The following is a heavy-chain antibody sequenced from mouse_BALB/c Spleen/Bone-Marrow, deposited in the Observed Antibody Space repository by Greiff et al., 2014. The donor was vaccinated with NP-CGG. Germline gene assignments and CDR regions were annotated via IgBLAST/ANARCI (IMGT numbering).Heavy chain of an antibody. J-gene: IGHJ4*01. V-gene: IGHV1S56*01. CDR3: ARGGMITENYAMDY. CDR1: GYSFTSYY. D-gene: IGHD2-4*01. CDR2: IYPGNVNT. Sequence: QVQLQQSGPELVKPGASVRISCKASGYSFTSYYIHWVKQRPGQGLGWIGWIYPGNVNTKYNEKFKGKATLTADKSSSTAYMQLSSLTSEDSVVYFCARGGMITENYAMDYWGQGTSVTVSS.